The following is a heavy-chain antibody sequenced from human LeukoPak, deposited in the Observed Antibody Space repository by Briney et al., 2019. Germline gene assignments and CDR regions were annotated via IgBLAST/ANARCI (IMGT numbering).Heavy chain of an antibody. V-gene: IGHV1-69*13. CDR2: IIPIFGTA. CDR3: ASLGATGYYYYYYYMDV. CDR1: GGTFSSYA. J-gene: IGHJ6*03. Sequence: SVKVSCKASGGTFSSYAISWVRQAPGQGLEWMGGIIPIFGTANYAQKFQGRVTITADESTSTAYMELSSLRSEDTAVYYCASLGATGYYYYYYYMDVWGKGTTVTVSS. D-gene: IGHD1-26*01.